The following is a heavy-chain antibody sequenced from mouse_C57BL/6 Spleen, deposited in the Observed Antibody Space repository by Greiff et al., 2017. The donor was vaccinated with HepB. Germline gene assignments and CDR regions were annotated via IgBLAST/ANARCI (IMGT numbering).Heavy chain of an antibody. V-gene: IGHV1-9*01. CDR2: ILPGSGST. D-gene: IGHD1-1*01. CDR1: GYTFTGYW. CDR3: ARSITTVPPPRYFDV. Sequence: QVQLQQSGAELMKPGASVKLSCKATGYTFTGYWIEWVKQRPGHGLEWIGEILPGSGSTNYNEKFKGKATFTADTSSNTAYMQLSSLTTEDSAIYYCARSITTVPPPRYFDVWGTGTTVTVSS. J-gene: IGHJ1*03.